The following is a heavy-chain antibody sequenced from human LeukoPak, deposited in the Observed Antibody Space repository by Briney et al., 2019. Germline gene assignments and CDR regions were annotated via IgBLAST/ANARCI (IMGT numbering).Heavy chain of an antibody. CDR2: IYYSGST. V-gene: IGHV4-39*02. D-gene: IGHD5-18*01. Sequence: PSETLSLTCTVSGGSISSSNYYWGWIRQPPGKGLEWVGSIYYSGSTYYNPSLKSRLSLSVDTSKTQFSLKLNSVTAADTTMYYCARDRRLVAMTPDAFDIWGQGTMVTVSS. CDR1: GGSISSSNYY. CDR3: ARDRRLVAMTPDAFDI. J-gene: IGHJ3*02.